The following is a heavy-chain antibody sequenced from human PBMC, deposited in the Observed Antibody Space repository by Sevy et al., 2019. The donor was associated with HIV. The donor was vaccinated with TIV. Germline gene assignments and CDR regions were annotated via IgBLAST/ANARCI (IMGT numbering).Heavy chain of an antibody. CDR2: ISGSGGST. CDR1: GFIFSSYA. D-gene: IGHD2-2*02. J-gene: IGHJ6*02. V-gene: IGHV3-23*01. CDR3: AKVGYCSSTSCYTIYYGMDV. Sequence: GGSLRLSCAASGFIFSSYAMSWVRQAPGKGLEWVSGISGSGGSTYDADSVKGRFTISRDNSKNTLYLQMNSLRADDTAVYYCAKVGYCSSTSCYTIYYGMDVWGQGTTVTVSS.